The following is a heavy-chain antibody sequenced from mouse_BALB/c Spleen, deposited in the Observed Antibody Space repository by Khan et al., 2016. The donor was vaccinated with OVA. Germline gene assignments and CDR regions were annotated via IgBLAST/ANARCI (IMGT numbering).Heavy chain of an antibody. CDR2: FDPFIVGS. V-gene: IGHV1-31*01. J-gene: IGHJ3*01. CDR3: ARHGSTSWFAY. CDR1: GYSFTSYY. Sequence: VQLQQSGPELMKPGASVKISCKSSGYSFTSYYIPWVKQSHGKTLGWIGYFDPFIVGSTYTQKFKGKATLTVDKSSSTAYMYLSSLTSEDSAVYYCARHGSTSWFAYWGQGTLVTVSA. D-gene: IGHD1-1*01.